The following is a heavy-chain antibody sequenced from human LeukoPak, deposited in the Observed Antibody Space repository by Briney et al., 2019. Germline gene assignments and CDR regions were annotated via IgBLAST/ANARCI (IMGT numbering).Heavy chain of an antibody. CDR1: GFTFSSYG. Sequence: GGSLRLSCAASGFTFSSYGMHWVRQAPGKGLEWVANIKQDGSEEHSVDFVKGRFTISRDNAKKSLYLQMNSLRAEDSAVYYCARDEGSLSAFDIWGQGTMVTVSS. CDR3: ARDEGSLSAFDI. D-gene: IGHD3-16*02. J-gene: IGHJ3*02. V-gene: IGHV3-7*01. CDR2: IKQDGSEE.